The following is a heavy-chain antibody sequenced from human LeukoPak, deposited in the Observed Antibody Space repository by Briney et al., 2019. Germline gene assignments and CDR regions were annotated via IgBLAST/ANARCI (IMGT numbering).Heavy chain of an antibody. Sequence: SETLSLTCTVSGGSISSYYWSWIRQPAGEGLEWIGRIYTSGSTNYNPSLKSRVTMSVDTSKNQFSLKLSSVTAADTAVYYCARKSIAGPGDWFDPWGQGTLVTVSS. CDR2: IYTSGST. CDR1: GGSISSYY. CDR3: ARKSIAGPGDWFDP. J-gene: IGHJ5*02. D-gene: IGHD6-6*01. V-gene: IGHV4-4*07.